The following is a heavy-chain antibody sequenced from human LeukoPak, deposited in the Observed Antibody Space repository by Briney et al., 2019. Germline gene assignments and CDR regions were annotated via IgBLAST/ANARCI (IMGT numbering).Heavy chain of an antibody. CDR2: INPNSGGT. J-gene: IGHJ6*03. Sequence: ASVKVSCKASGYTFTGYYMHWVRQAPGQGLEWMGWINPNSGGTNYAQKFQGRVTMTRDTSISTAYMELSRLRSDDTAVYYCARDMCCGGEPTHYYYYMDVWGKGTTVTVSS. CDR3: ARDMCCGGEPTHYYYYMDV. V-gene: IGHV1-2*02. CDR1: GYTFTGYY. D-gene: IGHD2-21*01.